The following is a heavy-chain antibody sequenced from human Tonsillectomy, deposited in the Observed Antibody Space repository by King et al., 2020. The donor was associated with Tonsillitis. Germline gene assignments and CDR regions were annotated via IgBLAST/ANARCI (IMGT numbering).Heavy chain of an antibody. CDR1: GFTFSSYA. Sequence: VQLVESGGGVVQPGRSLRLSCAASGFTFSSYAMHWVRQAPGKGLEWVAVITYDGSNKYYADSVKGRFTISRDNSKNTLYLQMNSLRAEDTAVYYCARGQTYYDFGYGGQEALLNVPT. CDR2: ITYDGSNK. D-gene: IGHD3-22*01. V-gene: IGHV3-30-3*01. CDR3: ARGQTYYDFGY. J-gene: IGHJ4*02.